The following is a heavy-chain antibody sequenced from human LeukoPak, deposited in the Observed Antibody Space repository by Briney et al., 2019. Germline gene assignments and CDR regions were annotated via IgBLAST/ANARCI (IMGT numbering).Heavy chain of an antibody. V-gene: IGHV3-23*01. J-gene: IGHJ4*02. CDR2: ISGSGGAT. D-gene: IGHD4-17*01. Sequence: GGSLRLSCATSGFTLSSDPMSWVRQAPGKGLEWVSAISGSGGATYQADSVKGRFTISRDNSKNTLYLQMNSLRAEDTAIYYCAKGRGRYGDYDGWGQGTLVTVSS. CDR1: GFTLSSDP. CDR3: AKGRGRYGDYDG.